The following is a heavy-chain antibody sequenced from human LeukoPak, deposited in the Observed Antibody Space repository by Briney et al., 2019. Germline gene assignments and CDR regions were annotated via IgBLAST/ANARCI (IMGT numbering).Heavy chain of an antibody. Sequence: PGGSLRLSCAASGFNFSDYYMSWIRQTPEEGLEWLSYISSSSDYKNYADSLKGRFTISRDNAKNSVYLQMNSLRAEDTAVYYCARQGLYDSSDFWTFQHWGQGTLVTVSS. CDR1: GFNFSDYY. J-gene: IGHJ1*01. D-gene: IGHD3/OR15-3a*01. CDR3: ARQGLYDSSDFWTFQH. CDR2: ISSSSDYK. V-gene: IGHV3-11*06.